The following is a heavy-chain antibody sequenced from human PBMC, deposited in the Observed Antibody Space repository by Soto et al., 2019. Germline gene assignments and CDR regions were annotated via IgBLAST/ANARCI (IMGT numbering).Heavy chain of an antibody. J-gene: IGHJ5*02. CDR1: GFTFSSYA. V-gene: IGHV3-23*01. CDR2: ISGSGGST. CDR3: GGHSSSKLVDP. D-gene: IGHD6-13*01. Sequence: GGSLRLSCAASGFTFSSYAMSWVRQAPGKGLEWVSAISGSGGSTYYADSVKGRFIISRDNSKNTLYLQMNSLRAEDTAVYYCGGHSSSKLVDPWGQGTLVTVSS.